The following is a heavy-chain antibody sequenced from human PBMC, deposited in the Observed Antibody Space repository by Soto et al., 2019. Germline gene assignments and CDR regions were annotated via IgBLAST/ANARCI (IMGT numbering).Heavy chain of an antibody. J-gene: IGHJ6*02. CDR3: AKDIMQWLVEDYYYYYGMDV. V-gene: IGHV3-23*01. CDR1: GFTFNSYS. CDR2: ISGSGGST. D-gene: IGHD6-19*01. Sequence: PGGSLRLSCAASGFTFNSYSMNWVRQAPGKGLEWVSSISGSGGSTYYADSVKGRFTISRDNSKNTLYLQMNSLRAEDTAVYYCAKDIMQWLVEDYYYYYGMDVWGQGTTVTVSS.